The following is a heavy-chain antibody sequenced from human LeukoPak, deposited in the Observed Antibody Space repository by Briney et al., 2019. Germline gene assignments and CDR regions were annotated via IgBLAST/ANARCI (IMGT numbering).Heavy chain of an antibody. D-gene: IGHD1-26*01. CDR2: IYTSGST. CDR1: GGSISSYY. Sequence: SETLSLTCTVSGGSISSYYWSWIRQPAGKGLAWIGRIYTSGSTNYNPSLKSRVTMSVDTSKNQFSLKLSSVTAADTAVYYCARSRSGSYPFDGFDIWGQGTMVTVSS. CDR3: ARSRSGSYPFDGFDI. V-gene: IGHV4-4*07. J-gene: IGHJ3*02.